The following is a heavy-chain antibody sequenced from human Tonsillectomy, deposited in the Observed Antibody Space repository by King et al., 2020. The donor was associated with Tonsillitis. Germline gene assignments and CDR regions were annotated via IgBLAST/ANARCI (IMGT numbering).Heavy chain of an antibody. Sequence: VQLVESGGGLVQPGGSLRLSCAASGFTFSSYDMHWVRQATGKGLEWVSAIGTAGVTYYPGSVKGRFTISRENAKNSLYLQMNSLRAGDTAVYYCARESGGDSDAFDIWGQGTMVTVSS. CDR1: GFTFSSYD. J-gene: IGHJ3*02. CDR2: IGTAGVT. V-gene: IGHV3-13*04. D-gene: IGHD2-21*02. CDR3: ARESGGDSDAFDI.